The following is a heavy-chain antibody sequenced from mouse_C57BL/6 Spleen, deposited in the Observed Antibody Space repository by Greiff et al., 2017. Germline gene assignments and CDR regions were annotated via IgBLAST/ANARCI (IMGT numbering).Heavy chain of an antibody. D-gene: IGHD2-4*01. CDR3: AKIYYDYEGDYAMDY. CDR2: IWRGGST. Sequence: QVQLKESGPGLVQPSQSLSITCTVSGFSLTSYGVHWVRQSPGKGLEWLGVIWRGGSTDYNAAFMSRLSITKDNSKSQVFFKMNSLQADDTAIYYCAKIYYDYEGDYAMDYWGQGTSVTVSS. V-gene: IGHV2-5*01. CDR1: GFSLTSYG. J-gene: IGHJ4*01.